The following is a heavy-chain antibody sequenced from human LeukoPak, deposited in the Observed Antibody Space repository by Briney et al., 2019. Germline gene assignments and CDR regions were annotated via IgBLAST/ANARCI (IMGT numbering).Heavy chain of an antibody. J-gene: IGHJ4*02. Sequence: SETLSLTCTVSGDSISTSNSYWGWIRQPPGKGLEWIGSIYYSGNTYYNASLKSRVTISMDTSKNEFSLKLRSVTAADTAVYYCAGKYYYDSSGYFYVDYWGQGTLVTVSS. CDR1: GDSISTSNSY. CDR3: AGKYYYDSSGYFYVDY. V-gene: IGHV4-39*07. D-gene: IGHD3-22*01. CDR2: IYYSGNT.